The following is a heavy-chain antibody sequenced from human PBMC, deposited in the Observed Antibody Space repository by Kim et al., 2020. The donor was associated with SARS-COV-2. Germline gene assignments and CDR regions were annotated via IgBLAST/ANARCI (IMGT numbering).Heavy chain of an antibody. CDR2: IYHSGST. J-gene: IGHJ3*02. CDR3: AREVVVVPAAKLFAFDI. Sequence: SETLSLTCAVSGGSISSSNWWSWVRQPPGKGLEWIGEIYHSGSTNYNPSLKSRVTISVDKSKNQFSLKLSSVTAADTAVYYCAREVVVVPAAKLFAFDIWGPGTMVTVSS. V-gene: IGHV4-4*02. D-gene: IGHD2-2*01. CDR1: GGSISSSNW.